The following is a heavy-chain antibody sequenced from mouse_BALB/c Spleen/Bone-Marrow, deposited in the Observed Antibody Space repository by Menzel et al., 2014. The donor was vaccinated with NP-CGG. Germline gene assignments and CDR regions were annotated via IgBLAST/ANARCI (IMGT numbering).Heavy chain of an antibody. V-gene: IGHV5-9-2*01. CDR3: VRNYYGYDGYFDY. J-gene: IGHJ2*01. D-gene: IGHD2-2*01. CDR1: GFSFNSYG. Sequence: DVMLVESGGGLVKPGGSLTLSCTASGFSFNSYGMSWVRQTPEKRLEWGAIITICGNYTHYPASVKGRFTISRDNVKKNLDLQMSSLRSEDTALYYCVRNYYGYDGYFDYWGQGTTLTVSS. CDR2: ITICGNYT.